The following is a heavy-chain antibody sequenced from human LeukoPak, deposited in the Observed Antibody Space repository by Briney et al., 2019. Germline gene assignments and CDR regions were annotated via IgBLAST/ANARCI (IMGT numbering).Heavy chain of an antibody. CDR2: INHSGST. CDR3: ARVGYSYVINDWSRTGLGAYPTKYYYHMNV. Sequence: PSETLSLTCAVYGGSFSGYYWSWIRQPPGKGLEWIGEINHSGSTNYNPSLKSRVTISGDTSKNQFSLKLSSVTAADTAVYFCARVGYSYVINDWSRTGLGAYPTKYYYHMNVWGKGTTVTVSS. J-gene: IGHJ6*03. D-gene: IGHD5-18*01. V-gene: IGHV4-34*01. CDR1: GGSFSGYY.